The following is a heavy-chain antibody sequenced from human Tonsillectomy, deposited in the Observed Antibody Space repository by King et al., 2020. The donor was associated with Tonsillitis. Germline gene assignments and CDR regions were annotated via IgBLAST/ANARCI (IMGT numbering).Heavy chain of an antibody. Sequence: VQLVESGGGLVQPGGSLRLSCAAPGFTFSNYAMSWVRQAPGKGLEWVSGISGSGASTKYADSVKGRFTISRDNSKNKVYLQMNSLRADDTAVYYCTHAGRRDTLLGGCTCDFWGQGTLVTVSS. CDR1: GFTFSNYA. J-gene: IGHJ4*02. CDR3: THAGRRDTLLGGCTCDF. V-gene: IGHV3-23*04. D-gene: IGHD6-19*01. CDR2: ISGSGAST.